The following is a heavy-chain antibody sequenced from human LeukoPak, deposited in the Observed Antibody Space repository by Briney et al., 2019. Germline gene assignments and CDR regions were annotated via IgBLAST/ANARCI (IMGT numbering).Heavy chain of an antibody. CDR2: ISYDGSNK. D-gene: IGHD3-22*01. CDR1: GFTFSSYG. Sequence: GGSLRLSCAASGFTFSSYGMHWVRQAPGKGLEWVAVISYDGSNKYYADSVKGRFTISRDNSKNTLYLQMNSLRAEDTAVYYCAKDHTYYYDSSGYSGAFDIWGQGTMVTVSS. CDR3: AKDHTYYYDSSGYSGAFDI. V-gene: IGHV3-30*18. J-gene: IGHJ3*02.